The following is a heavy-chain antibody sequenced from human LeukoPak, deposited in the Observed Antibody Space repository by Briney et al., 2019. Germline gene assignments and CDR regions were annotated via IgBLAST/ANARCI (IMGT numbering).Heavy chain of an antibody. J-gene: IGHJ5*02. CDR2: FYYSGST. Sequence: PSETLSLTCTVSGGPVSRGDYYWSWIRKPPGKGLEWIGYFYYSGSTYYNPSLKSRVTISVDTSKNQFSLKLSSVTAADTVVYYCARPYYYDSRIDPWGQGTLVTVSS. CDR3: ARPYYYDSRIDP. CDR1: GGPVSRGDYY. D-gene: IGHD3-22*01. V-gene: IGHV4-30-4*01.